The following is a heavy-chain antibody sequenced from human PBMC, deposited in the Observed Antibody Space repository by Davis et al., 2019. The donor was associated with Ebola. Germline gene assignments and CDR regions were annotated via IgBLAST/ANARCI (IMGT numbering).Heavy chain of an antibody. Sequence: MPSDTLSLTCAAYGGPISSYYWSWIRQPPGKGLEWIGYIYYSGSTNYNPSLKSRVTISVDTSKNQFSLKLSSVTAADTAVYCCARVRGAGILGYRRFDPWGQGTLVTVSS. CDR2: IYYSGST. CDR3: ARVRGAGILGYRRFDP. CDR1: GGPISSYY. J-gene: IGHJ5*02. D-gene: IGHD2-2*03. V-gene: IGHV4-59*12.